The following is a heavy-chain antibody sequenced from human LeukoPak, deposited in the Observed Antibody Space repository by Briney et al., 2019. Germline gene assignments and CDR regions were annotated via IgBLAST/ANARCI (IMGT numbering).Heavy chain of an antibody. Sequence: GGSLRLSCAASGFTFSSYAMSWVRQAPGKGLEWVSAISGSGGSTYYADSVKGRFTISRDNSKNTLYLQMNSLRAEDTAVYYCAKDRGPTYYDFWSGYADYWGQGTLVTVSS. J-gene: IGHJ4*02. CDR3: AKDRGPTYYDFWSGYADY. D-gene: IGHD3-3*01. CDR2: ISGSGGST. CDR1: GFTFSSYA. V-gene: IGHV3-23*01.